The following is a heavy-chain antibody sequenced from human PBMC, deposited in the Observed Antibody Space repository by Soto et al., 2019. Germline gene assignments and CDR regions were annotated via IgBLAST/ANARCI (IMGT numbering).Heavy chain of an antibody. CDR1: GYTLTELS. V-gene: IGHV1-24*01. D-gene: IGHD6-13*01. Sequence: ASVKVSCKVSGYTLTELSMHWVRQAPGKGLEWMGGFDPEDGETIYAQKFQGRVTMTEDTSTDTAYMELSSLRSEDTAVYYCATVSSSWYDNYFDYWGQGTLVTVSS. CDR3: ATVSSSWYDNYFDY. J-gene: IGHJ4*02. CDR2: FDPEDGET.